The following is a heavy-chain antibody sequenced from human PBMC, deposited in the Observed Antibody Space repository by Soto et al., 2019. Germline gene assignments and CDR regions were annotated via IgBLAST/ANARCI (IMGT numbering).Heavy chain of an antibody. CDR3: ARGLLVVFNYFES. CDR2: IFPLTDIP. CDR1: GGTFRNYP. J-gene: IGHJ4*02. V-gene: IGHV1-69*02. Sequence: QVQLVQSGTEVKKPGSSVKVSCKASGGTFRNYPINWVRQAPGQGLEWMGSIFPLTDIPDYAQNFLARLTISADKSTSTDYIELSSLTSDDTAMYFCARGLLVVFNYFESWGQGTLVTVSS.